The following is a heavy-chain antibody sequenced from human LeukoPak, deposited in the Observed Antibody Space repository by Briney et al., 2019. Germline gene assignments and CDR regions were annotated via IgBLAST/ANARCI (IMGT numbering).Heavy chain of an antibody. CDR3: ARAGAYHFDN. D-gene: IGHD3-16*01. CDR1: GFTFSDYW. Sequence: GGSLILSCAASGFTFSDYWMHWVRQAPGKGLVWVSIINTDTRGTYYADSVKGRFTISRDNAKNTLYLQMNSLRAEDTAVYYCARAGAYHFDNWGQGTLVTVSS. CDR2: INTDTRGT. J-gene: IGHJ4*02. V-gene: IGHV3-74*01.